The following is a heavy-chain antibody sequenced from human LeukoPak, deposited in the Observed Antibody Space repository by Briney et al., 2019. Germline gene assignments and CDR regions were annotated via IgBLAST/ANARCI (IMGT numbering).Heavy chain of an antibody. J-gene: IGHJ4*02. V-gene: IGHV3-48*04. CDR3: ARDLLSFDY. CDR1: GFTFSSYS. Sequence: GGSLRLSCAASGFTFSSYSMNWVRQAPGKGLEWVSYISSSSTIYYADSVKGRFTISRDNAKNSLYLQMNSLRAEDTAVYYCARDLLSFDYWGQGTLVTVSS. CDR2: ISSSSTI.